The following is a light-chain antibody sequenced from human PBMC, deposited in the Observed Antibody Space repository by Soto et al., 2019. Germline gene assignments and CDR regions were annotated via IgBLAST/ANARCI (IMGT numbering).Light chain of an antibody. CDR1: SDSIASNY. Sequence: NFMLTQPHSVSESPGKTVTISCTRSSDSIASNYVQWYQQRPGSAPTTLIYEDNQRPSGVPDRFSGSIDSSSNSASLTISGLKTEDEADYYCQSYDSSNQGVFGGGTQLTVL. CDR3: QSYDSSNQGV. J-gene: IGLJ3*02. CDR2: EDN. V-gene: IGLV6-57*04.